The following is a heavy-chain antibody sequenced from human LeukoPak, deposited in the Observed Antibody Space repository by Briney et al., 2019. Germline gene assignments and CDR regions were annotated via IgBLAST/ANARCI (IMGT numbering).Heavy chain of an antibody. V-gene: IGHV3-21*04. CDR3: ARGLKFYDILTAYYTFPYFDY. D-gene: IGHD3-9*01. J-gene: IGHJ4*02. Sequence: GGSLRLSCAASGFTFSSYSMNWVRQAPGKGLEWVSSISSSSSYIYYADSVKGRFTISRDNAKNSLYLQMNSLRAEDTAVYYCARGLKFYDILTAYYTFPYFDYWGQGALVTVSS. CDR1: GFTFSSYS. CDR2: ISSSSSYI.